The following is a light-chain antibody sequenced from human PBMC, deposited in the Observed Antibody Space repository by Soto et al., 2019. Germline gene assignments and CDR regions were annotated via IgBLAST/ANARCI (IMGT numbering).Light chain of an antibody. J-gene: IGKJ2*01. CDR2: WAS. CDR1: QSVLYNSNNKNY. CDR3: QQYYSTPYT. Sequence: DIVMTQSPDSLAVSLGERGTINCKSSQSVLYNSNNKNYLAWYQQKPGQPPKLLIYWASTRESGVPDRFSGSGSGTDFTLTISSLQAEDVAVYYCQQYYSTPYTFGQGTKLEIK. V-gene: IGKV4-1*01.